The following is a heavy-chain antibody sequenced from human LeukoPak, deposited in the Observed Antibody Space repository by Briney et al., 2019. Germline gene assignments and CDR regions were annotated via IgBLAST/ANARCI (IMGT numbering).Heavy chain of an antibody. CDR3: ARGGAAASSSPSYYYYYYMDV. V-gene: IGHV4-39*07. D-gene: IGHD6-13*01. CDR1: GGSISSSSYY. J-gene: IGHJ6*03. CDR2: IYYSGST. Sequence: SETLSLTCTVSGGSISSSSYYWGWIRQPPGKGLEWIGSIYYSGSTYYNPSLKSRVTISVDTSKNQFSLKLSSVTAADTAVYYCARGGAAASSSPSYYYYYYMDVWGKGTTVTVSS.